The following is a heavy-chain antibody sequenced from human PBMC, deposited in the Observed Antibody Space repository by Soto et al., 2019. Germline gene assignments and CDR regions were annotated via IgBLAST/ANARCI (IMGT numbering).Heavy chain of an antibody. V-gene: IGHV3-48*02. CDR1: GFTFSSYS. CDR2: ISSSSSSI. CDR3: ARDPLSGSYYPYYNYGMDV. J-gene: IGHJ6*02. Sequence: EVQLVESGGGLVQPGGSLRLSCAASGFTFSSYSMNWVRQAPGKGLEWVSYISSSSSSIFYADSVKGRFTISRDNAKNSLYLQMNSLRDEDTAVYYCARDPLSGSYYPYYNYGMDVWGQGTTVTVSS. D-gene: IGHD1-26*01.